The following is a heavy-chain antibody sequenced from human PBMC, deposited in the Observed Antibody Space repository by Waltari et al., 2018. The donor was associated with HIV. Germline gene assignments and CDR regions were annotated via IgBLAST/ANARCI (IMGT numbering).Heavy chain of an antibody. CDR1: GFTFSTYW. D-gene: IGHD3-16*01. CDR3: ARGGLGVFDY. J-gene: IGHJ4*02. CDR2: IIHHGSEK. Sequence: EVQLVESGGGLVQPGGALRLSCAASGFTFSTYWMSWVRQAPGRGLEWVASIIHHGSEKYYVDSVKGRFTISRDNAKNSLYLQMNSLRAEDTAVYYCARGGLGVFDYWGQGTLVTVSS. V-gene: IGHV3-7*01.